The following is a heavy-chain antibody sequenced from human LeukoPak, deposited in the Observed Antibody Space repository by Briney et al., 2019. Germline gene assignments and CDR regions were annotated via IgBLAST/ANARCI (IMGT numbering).Heavy chain of an antibody. J-gene: IGHJ4*02. D-gene: IGHD6-19*01. Sequence: ASVKVSCKASWYTFAGYHIHWVRRAPGQGLEWMGIINPSDGRTSYAQEFQDRVILTSDTSARTVYMELRSLRFEDKAEYYCARENVADSSGWSHFDFWGQGTLVIVSS. V-gene: IGHV1-46*01. CDR1: WYTFAGYH. CDR2: INPSDGRT. CDR3: ARENVADSSGWSHFDF.